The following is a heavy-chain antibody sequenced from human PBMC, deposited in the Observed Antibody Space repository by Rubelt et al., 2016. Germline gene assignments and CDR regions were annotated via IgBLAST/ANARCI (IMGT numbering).Heavy chain of an antibody. D-gene: IGHD4-11*01. CDR2: FYSGGRT. V-gene: IGHV3-66*01. CDR3: ARGGYSDSAYYFDS. J-gene: IGHJ4*02. Sequence: SVFYSGGRTSYAESVKGRFIIYRDNTKNTLYLQLNSLRAEDTAVYYCARGGYSDSAYYFDSWGQGSVVTVSS.